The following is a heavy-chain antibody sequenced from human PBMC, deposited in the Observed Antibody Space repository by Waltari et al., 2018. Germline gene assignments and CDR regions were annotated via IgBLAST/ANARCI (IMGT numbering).Heavy chain of an antibody. J-gene: IGHJ6*02. CDR2: ISWNSGSI. CDR3: AKDIVATIGPLYYYYYGMDV. D-gene: IGHD5-12*01. V-gene: IGHV3-9*01. Sequence: EVQLVESGGGWVQPGRSLRLSCAASGFTFDDYALHWVRQAPGKGLEWVSGISWNSGSIGYADSVKGRFTISRDNAKNSLYLQMNSLRAEDTALYYCAKDIVATIGPLYYYYYGMDVWGQGTTVTVSS. CDR1: GFTFDDYA.